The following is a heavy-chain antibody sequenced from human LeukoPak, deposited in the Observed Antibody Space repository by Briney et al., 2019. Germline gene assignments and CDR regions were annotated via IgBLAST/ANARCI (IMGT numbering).Heavy chain of an antibody. Sequence: SETLSLTCAVYGGSFSGYYWSWIRQPPGKGLEWIGEINHSGSTNYNPSLKSRVTISVDTSKNQFSLKLSSVTAADTAVYYCARALSGIADGYYFDYWGQGTLVTASS. J-gene: IGHJ4*01. CDR2: INHSGST. CDR1: GGSFSGYY. V-gene: IGHV4-34*01. D-gene: IGHD6-13*01. CDR3: ARALSGIADGYYFDY.